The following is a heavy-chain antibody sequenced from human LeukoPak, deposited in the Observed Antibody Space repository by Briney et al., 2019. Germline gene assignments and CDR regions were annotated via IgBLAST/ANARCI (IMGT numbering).Heavy chain of an antibody. CDR2: INRSGST. V-gene: IGHV4-34*01. D-gene: IGHD6-13*01. CDR3: ARQGQQLAFDY. Sequence: PSETLSLTCAVYGGSFSGYYWSWIRQPPGKGLEWIGEINRSGSTNYNPSLKSRVTISVDTSKNQFSLKLSSVTAADTAVYYCARQGQQLAFDYWGQGTLVTVSS. CDR1: GGSFSGYY. J-gene: IGHJ4*02.